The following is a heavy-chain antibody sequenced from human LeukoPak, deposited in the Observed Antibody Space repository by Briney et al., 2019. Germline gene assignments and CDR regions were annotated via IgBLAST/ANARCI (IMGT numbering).Heavy chain of an antibody. D-gene: IGHD3-3*01. J-gene: IGHJ4*02. CDR3: ARGQSNVLRLFGEYDY. V-gene: IGHV5-51*01. Sequence: GESLKISCKGSGYSFTSYWIGWVRQMPGKGLEWMGIIYPGDSDTRYSPSFQGQVTISADKSISTAYLQWSSLKASDTAMYYCARGQSNVLRLFGEYDYWGQGALVTVSS. CDR1: GYSFTSYW. CDR2: IYPGDSDT.